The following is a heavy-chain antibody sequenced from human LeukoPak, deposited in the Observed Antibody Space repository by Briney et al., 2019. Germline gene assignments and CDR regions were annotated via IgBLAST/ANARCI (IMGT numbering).Heavy chain of an antibody. D-gene: IGHD2-21*01. Sequence: ASVKVSCKASRYTFTGYYMHWVRQAPGQGLEWMGWIYPNSGGTNYAQKFQGRVTMTRDTSISTAYMELSRLRSDDTAVYYCARAPYIPNWFDPWGQGTLVTVSS. J-gene: IGHJ5*02. CDR2: IYPNSGGT. CDR1: RYTFTGYY. V-gene: IGHV1-2*02. CDR3: ARAPYIPNWFDP.